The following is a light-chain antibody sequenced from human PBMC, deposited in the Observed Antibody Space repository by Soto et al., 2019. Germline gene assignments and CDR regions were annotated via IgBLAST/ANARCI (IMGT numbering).Light chain of an antibody. CDR3: QQYNSFTHMYT. J-gene: IGKJ2*01. V-gene: IGKV1-5*03. Sequence: DIQMTQSPSTLSASVGDRVTITCRASQSISSWLAWYQQRPGKAPKLLIYKASSLESGVPSRFSGSGSGTVFTHTINSLQPDDFATYYCQQYNSFTHMYTFGQGTKLEIK. CDR2: KAS. CDR1: QSISSW.